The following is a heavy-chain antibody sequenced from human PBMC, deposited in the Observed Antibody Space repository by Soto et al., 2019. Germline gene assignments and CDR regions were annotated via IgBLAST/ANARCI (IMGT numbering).Heavy chain of an antibody. CDR2: INAGNGNT. D-gene: IGHD2-15*01. CDR1: GYTFTSYA. V-gene: IGHV1-3*01. CDR3: ARDSGYCSGGSCYIYFQH. J-gene: IGHJ1*01. Sequence: ASVKVSCKASGYTFTSYAMHWVRQAPGQRLEWMGWINAGNGNTKYSQKFQGGVTITRGTSASTAYMELSNLRSEDTAVYYCARDSGYCSGGSCYIYFQHWGQGTLVTVSS.